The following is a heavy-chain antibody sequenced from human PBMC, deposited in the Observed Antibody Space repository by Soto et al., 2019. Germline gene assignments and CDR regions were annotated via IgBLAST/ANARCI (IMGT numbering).Heavy chain of an antibody. CDR3: ARYRVPEVVVAATSPDPHYYYYYYMDV. Sequence: GGSLRLSCAASGFTFSDYYMSWIRQAPGKGLEWVSYISSSGSTIYYADSVKGRFTISRDNAKNSLYLQMNSLRAEDTAVYYCARYRVPEVVVAATSPDPHYYYYYYMDVWGKGTTVTVSS. J-gene: IGHJ6*03. V-gene: IGHV3-11*01. D-gene: IGHD2-15*01. CDR2: ISSSGSTI. CDR1: GFTFSDYY.